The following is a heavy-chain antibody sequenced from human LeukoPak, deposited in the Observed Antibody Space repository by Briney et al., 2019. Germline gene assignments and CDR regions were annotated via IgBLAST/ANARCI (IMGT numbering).Heavy chain of an antibody. CDR2: ISYDGSSK. V-gene: IGHV3-30*18. Sequence: GGSLRLSCAASGFTFSSYGMHWVRQAPGEGLDGVAVISYDGSSKYYADSVKGRFTISRDNSKNTLYLQMNSLRAEDTAVYYCAKDPGSIAAAGLARGQGTLVTVSS. J-gene: IGHJ4*02. CDR1: GFTFSSYG. D-gene: IGHD6-13*01. CDR3: AKDPGSIAAAGLA.